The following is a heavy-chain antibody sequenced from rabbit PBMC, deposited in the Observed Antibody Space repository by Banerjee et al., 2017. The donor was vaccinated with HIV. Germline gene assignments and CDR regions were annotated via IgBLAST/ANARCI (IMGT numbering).Heavy chain of an antibody. CDR2: IDLVFGST. V-gene: IGHV1S7*01. Sequence: QLKESGGGLVQPGGSLKLSCKASGFDFSTYYMSWVRQAPGKGLEWIGYIDLVFGSTYYATWVNGRFTISSHNAQNTLYLQLNSLTVADTATYFCVRGASSSGFYNLWGPGTLVTVS. D-gene: IGHD1-1*01. J-gene: IGHJ4*01. CDR3: VRGASSSGFYNL. CDR1: GFDFSTYY.